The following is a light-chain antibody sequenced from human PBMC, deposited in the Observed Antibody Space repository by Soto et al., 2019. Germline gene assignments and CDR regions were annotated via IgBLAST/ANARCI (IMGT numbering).Light chain of an antibody. CDR3: QQYNNWPPRG. V-gene: IGKV3-15*01. CDR1: QSVSSN. CDR2: GAS. J-gene: IGKJ3*01. Sequence: EIVMTQSPATLSVSPGERATLSCRASQSVSSNLAWYQQKPGQAPRLLIYGASTRATGIPARFSGSGSGTEFTLTISSLQSEDFAVYYCQQYNNWPPRGFGPGTKVDIK.